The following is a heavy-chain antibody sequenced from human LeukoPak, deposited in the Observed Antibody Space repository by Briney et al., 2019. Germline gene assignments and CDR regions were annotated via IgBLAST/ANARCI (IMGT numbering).Heavy chain of an antibody. CDR3: GRGFSIVPAGIPDY. Sequence: GGSLRLSCAASGFTFGSYWMHWVRQAPGKGLVWVSRINTDGGSTTYADSVKGRFTISRDNAKNTLYLQMNSLRAEDAAVYYCGRGFSIVPAGIPDYWGLGTLVTVSS. CDR2: INTDGGST. J-gene: IGHJ4*02. V-gene: IGHV3-74*01. D-gene: IGHD2-2*02. CDR1: GFTFGSYW.